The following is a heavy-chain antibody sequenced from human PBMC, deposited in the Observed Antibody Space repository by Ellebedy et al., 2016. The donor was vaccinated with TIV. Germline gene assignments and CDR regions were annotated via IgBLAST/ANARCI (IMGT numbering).Heavy chain of an antibody. V-gene: IGHV4-39*01. CDR1: GDSISRRSYY. Sequence: MPSETLSLTCTVSGDSISRRSYYWGWIRQTPGKGLEWIGRIYYTGSTDYNPSLKSRVAISADTSKNQFSLRLCSVTAADTAVYYCARWFGELLYVRWFDPWGQGTLVTVSS. CDR2: IYYTGST. D-gene: IGHD3-10*01. CDR3: ARWFGELLYVRWFDP. J-gene: IGHJ5*02.